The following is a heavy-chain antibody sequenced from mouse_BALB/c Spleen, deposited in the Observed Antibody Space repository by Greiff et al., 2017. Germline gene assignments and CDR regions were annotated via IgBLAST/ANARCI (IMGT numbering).Heavy chain of an antibody. CDR2: IWSGGST. D-gene: IGHD4-1*01. CDR3: ARSPLTGTCFDY. V-gene: IGHV2-2*02. CDR1: GFSLTSYG. J-gene: IGHJ3*01. Sequence: QVQLQQPGPGLVQPSQSLSITCTVSGFSLTSYGVHWVRQSPGKGLEWLGVIWSGGSTDYNAAFISRLSISKDNSKSQVFFKMNSLQANDTAIYYCARSPLTGTCFDYWGQGTLVTVSA.